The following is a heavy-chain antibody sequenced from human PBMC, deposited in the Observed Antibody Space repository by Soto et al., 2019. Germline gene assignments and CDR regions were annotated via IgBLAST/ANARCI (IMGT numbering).Heavy chain of an antibody. V-gene: IGHV3-33*06. J-gene: IGHJ5*02. CDR1: GFTFSSFA. CDR2: IWYDGSNQ. CDR3: AKAGAYCSGGSCYGHNWLDP. Sequence: QVQLVESGGGVVQPGRSLRLSCAASGFTFSSFAMHWVRQAPGKGLEWVAVIWYDGSNQEYADSVKGRFTISRDNSKNQLYWQMKSLRDEDTAVYHCAKAGAYCSGGSCYGHNWLDPWGQGTLVTVSS. D-gene: IGHD2-15*01.